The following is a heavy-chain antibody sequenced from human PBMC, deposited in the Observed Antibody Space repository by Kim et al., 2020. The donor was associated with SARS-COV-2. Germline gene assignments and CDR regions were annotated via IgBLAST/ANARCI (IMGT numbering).Heavy chain of an antibody. V-gene: IGHV4-59*13. CDR1: GGSISIYY. D-gene: IGHD6-13*01. Sequence: SETLSLTCTVSGGSISIYYWSWIRQPPGKGLEWIGYIYYSGSTNYNPSLKSRVTISVDTSKNQFSLKLSSVTAADTAVYYCARGLGSSWHGFDPWGQGTLVTVSS. CDR2: IYYSGST. CDR3: ARGLGSSWHGFDP. J-gene: IGHJ5*02.